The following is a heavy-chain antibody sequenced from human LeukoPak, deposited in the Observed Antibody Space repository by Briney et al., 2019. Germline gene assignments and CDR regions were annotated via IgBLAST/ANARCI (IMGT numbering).Heavy chain of an antibody. CDR2: IYYSGST. CDR1: GGSISSGGYY. Sequence: SETLSLTCTVSGGSISSGGYYWSWIRQHPGKGLEWIGYIYYSGSTYYNPSLKCRMTISVDTSKNQFSLRLSSVTAADTAVYYCAGSRSSSYEDWFDPWGQGTLVTVSS. CDR3: AGSRSSSYEDWFDP. J-gene: IGHJ5*02. V-gene: IGHV4-31*03. D-gene: IGHD6-13*01.